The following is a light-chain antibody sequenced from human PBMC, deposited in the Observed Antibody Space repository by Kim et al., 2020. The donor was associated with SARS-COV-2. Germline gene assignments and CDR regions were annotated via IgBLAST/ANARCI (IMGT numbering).Light chain of an antibody. CDR3: QVWDTSSDHPWV. Sequence: SYELTQPPSLSVAPGQTARITCGGNNIGSKSVHWYQQKPGQAPVLVIYYDTDRPSGIPERFSGSNSGNTATLTISGVEAGDEADYYCQVWDTSSDHPWVF. CDR1: NIGSKS. CDR2: YDT. V-gene: IGLV3-21*04. J-gene: IGLJ3*02.